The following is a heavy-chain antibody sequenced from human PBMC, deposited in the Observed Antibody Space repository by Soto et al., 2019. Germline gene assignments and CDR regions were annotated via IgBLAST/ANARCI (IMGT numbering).Heavy chain of an antibody. CDR2: IGSDGGDT. V-gene: IGHV3-43D*04. Sequence: VQLVESGGAEVQAGGSLRLSCAASGFSFEDFAMHWVRQRPGKGLEWVSLIGSDGGDTQYLDSVKGRFTISRDNNRNSLYLQMNGLRAEDTAFYYCAKSMYFYDSSPSDSWGRGTLVTVSS. CDR1: GFSFEDFA. CDR3: AKSMYFYDSSPSDS. J-gene: IGHJ4*02. D-gene: IGHD3-22*01.